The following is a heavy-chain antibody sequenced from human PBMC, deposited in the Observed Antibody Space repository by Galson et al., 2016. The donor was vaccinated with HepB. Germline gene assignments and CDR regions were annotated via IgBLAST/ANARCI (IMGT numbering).Heavy chain of an antibody. D-gene: IGHD1-1*01. J-gene: IGHJ4*02. Sequence: SLRLSCAASGFTFSSYPMSWVRQAPGKGLEWVANIKEDGSAKYYVDSVKGRFTISRGNAKNSLYLQMNSLRVEDTAVYFRARVGRIGSTYGHFDYWGQGTLVTVSS. CDR3: ARVGRIGSTYGHFDY. V-gene: IGHV3-7*03. CDR2: IKEDGSAK. CDR1: GFTFSSYP.